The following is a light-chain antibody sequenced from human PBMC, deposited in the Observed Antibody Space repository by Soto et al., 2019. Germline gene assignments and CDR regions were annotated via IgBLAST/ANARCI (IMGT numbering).Light chain of an antibody. Sequence: EIVMTQSPATLSVSPGERATLSCRASQSVSSNLAWYQQKPGQAPRLLIYGASTRATGIPARFSGSGSGTEFILTISRLQSEDFAVYYCQQYNNWSTFGQGTRLEIK. J-gene: IGKJ5*01. V-gene: IGKV3-15*01. CDR3: QQYNNWST. CDR2: GAS. CDR1: QSVSSN.